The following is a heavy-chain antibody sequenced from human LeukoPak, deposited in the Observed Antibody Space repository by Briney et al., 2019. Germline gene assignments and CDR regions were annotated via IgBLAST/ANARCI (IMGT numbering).Heavy chain of an antibody. CDR2: IYWNDDK. Sequence: TLSLTCTVSGGSISSYYWSWIRQPPGKALEWLALIYWNDDKRYSPSLKSRLTITKDTSKNQVVLTMTNMDPVDTATYYCAHDQLLGDYYYYMDVWGKGTTVTVSS. V-gene: IGHV2-5*01. J-gene: IGHJ6*03. D-gene: IGHD2-2*01. CDR3: AHDQLLGDYYYYMDV. CDR1: GGSISSYYW.